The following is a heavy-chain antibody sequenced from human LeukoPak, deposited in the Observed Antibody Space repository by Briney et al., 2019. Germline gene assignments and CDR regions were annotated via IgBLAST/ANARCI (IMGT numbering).Heavy chain of an antibody. J-gene: IGHJ6*02. Sequence: GGSLRLSCAASGFTFSVSAMHWVRQASGKGLEWVGRIRSKANSYATAYAASVKGRFTISRDDSKNTAYLQMNSLKTEDTAVYYCTRPSMTTVTPLSTSTRYGMDVWGQGTTVTVSS. CDR2: IRSKANSYAT. V-gene: IGHV3-73*01. CDR1: GFTFSVSA. D-gene: IGHD4-11*01. CDR3: TRPSMTTVTPLSTSTRYGMDV.